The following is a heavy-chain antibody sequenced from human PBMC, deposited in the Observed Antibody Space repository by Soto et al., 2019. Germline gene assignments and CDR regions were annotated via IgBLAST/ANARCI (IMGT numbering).Heavy chain of an antibody. Sequence: GGSLRLSCAASGFTFDDYAMHWVRQAPGKGLEWVSGISWNSGSIGYADSVKGRFTISRDNAKNSLYLQMNSLRAEDTALYYCAKDIGSIKMGKSAFDIWGQGTMVTVSS. CDR2: ISWNSGSI. V-gene: IGHV3-9*01. J-gene: IGHJ3*02. CDR3: AKDIGSIKMGKSAFDI. CDR1: GFTFDDYA.